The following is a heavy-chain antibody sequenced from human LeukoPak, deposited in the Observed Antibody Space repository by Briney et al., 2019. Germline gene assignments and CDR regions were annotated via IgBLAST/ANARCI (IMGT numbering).Heavy chain of an antibody. J-gene: IGHJ4*02. CDR1: GFTFDDYA. D-gene: IGHD6-6*01. CDR3: AKSLSSSSVTSDY. CDR2: ISWNSGSI. V-gene: IGHV3-9*01. Sequence: PGGSLRLSCAASGFTFDDYAMHWVRQAPGKGLEWVSGISWNSGSIGYADSVKGRFTISRDNAKNSLYLQMNSLRAEDTALYYCAKSLSSSSVTSDYWGQGTLVTVSS.